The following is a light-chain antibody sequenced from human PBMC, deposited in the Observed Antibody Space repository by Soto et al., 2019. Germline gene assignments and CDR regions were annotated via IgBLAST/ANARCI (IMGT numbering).Light chain of an antibody. CDR1: SSDVGGYNY. CDR2: EVS. J-gene: IGLJ2*01. CDR3: SSYAGSNNLV. V-gene: IGLV2-8*01. Sequence: QSVLTQPPSASGSPGQSVTISCTGTSSDVGGYNYVSWYQQDPGKAPKLMIYEVSKRPSGVPDRFSGSKSGNTASLTVSGLQAEDDADYYCSSYAGSNNLVFGGGTKLTVL.